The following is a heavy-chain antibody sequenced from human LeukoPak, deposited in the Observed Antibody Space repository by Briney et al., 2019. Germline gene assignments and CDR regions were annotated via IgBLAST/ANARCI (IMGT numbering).Heavy chain of an antibody. J-gene: IGHJ6*03. Sequence: GASVKVSCKVSGYTLTELSMHWVRQAPGQELEWMGWISAYNGNTNYAQKLQGRVTMTTDTSTSTAYMELRSLRSDDTAVYYCAREGWRVVPAAPFYYYYYMDVWGKGTTVTISS. V-gene: IGHV1-18*01. CDR3: AREGWRVVPAAPFYYYYYMDV. CDR1: GYTLTELS. D-gene: IGHD2-2*01. CDR2: ISAYNGNT.